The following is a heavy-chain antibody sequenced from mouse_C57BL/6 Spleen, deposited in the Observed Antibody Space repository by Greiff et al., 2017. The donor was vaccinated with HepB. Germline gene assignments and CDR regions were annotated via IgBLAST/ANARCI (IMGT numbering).Heavy chain of an antibody. V-gene: IGHV5-4*01. Sequence: EVQGVESGGGLVKPGGSLKLSCAASGFTFSSYAMSWVRQTPEKRLEWVATISDGGSYTYYPDNVKGRFTISRDNAKNNLYLQMSHLKSEDTAMYYCARAPTRDYAMDYWGQGTSVTVSS. CDR3: ARAPTRDYAMDY. J-gene: IGHJ4*01. CDR1: GFTFSSYA. CDR2: ISDGGSYT.